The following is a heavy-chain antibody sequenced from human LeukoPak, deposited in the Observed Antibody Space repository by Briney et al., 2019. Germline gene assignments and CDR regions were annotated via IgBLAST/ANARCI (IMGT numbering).Heavy chain of an antibody. CDR2: INPNGGAT. V-gene: IGHV1-2*02. CDR1: GYIFTGYY. J-gene: IGHJ4*02. Sequence: VASVKVSCKASGYIFTGYYLFWVRQAPGQGLEWMGWINPNGGATRYAQKFQGRVTLTCDTSIRTTYMELSSLTSDDTVVYYCARDERYSDADHHYPDLGYWGQGTLVTVSS. CDR3: ARDERYSDADHHYPDLGY. D-gene: IGHD3-16*01.